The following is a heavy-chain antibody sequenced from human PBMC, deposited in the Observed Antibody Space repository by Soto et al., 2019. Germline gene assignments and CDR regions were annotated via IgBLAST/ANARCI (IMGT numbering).Heavy chain of an antibody. CDR2: IVGSGAST. J-gene: IGHJ4*02. CDR3: AKDLQFRVWLGLYYFDY. V-gene: IGHV3-23*01. Sequence: EVQLLESGGGLVQPGGSLRLSCAASGFTFSSYAMSWVRQAPGKGLEWVSGIVGSGASTYYADSVKGRFTISRDNSKNPLFLQMNSLRAEDTAVYYCAKDLQFRVWLGLYYFDYWGQGTLVTVSS. CDR1: GFTFSSYA. D-gene: IGHD3-9*01.